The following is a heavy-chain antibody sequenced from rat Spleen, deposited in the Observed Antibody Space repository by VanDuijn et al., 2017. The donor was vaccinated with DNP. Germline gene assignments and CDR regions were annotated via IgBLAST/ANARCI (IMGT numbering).Heavy chain of an antibody. Sequence: EVQLQESGPGLVKPSQSLSLTCSVTGFSITSNYWAWIRKFPGNKMEWMGYINYSGTTSYNPSLRSRISITRDTSKNQFFLQLNSVTTEDTATYYCARGLNYGGYIYSWYFDFWGQGVMVTVSS. V-gene: IGHV3-1*01. D-gene: IGHD1-11*01. CDR3: ARGLNYGGYIYSWYFDF. CDR1: GFSITSNY. CDR2: INYSGTT. J-gene: IGHJ2*01.